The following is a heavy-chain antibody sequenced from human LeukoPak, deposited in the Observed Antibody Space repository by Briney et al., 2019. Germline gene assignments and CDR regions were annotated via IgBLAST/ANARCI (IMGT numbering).Heavy chain of an antibody. CDR3: AKEGSSGWYRQTDY. CDR1: GFTFSSYW. J-gene: IGHJ4*02. V-gene: IGHV3-7*03. D-gene: IGHD6-19*01. Sequence: PGGSLRLSCAASGFTFSSYWMSWVRQAPGKGLEWVANIKQDGSEKYYVDSVKGRFTISRDNAKNSLYLQMNSLRAEDTAVYYCAKEGSSGWYRQTDYWGQGTLVTVSS. CDR2: IKQDGSEK.